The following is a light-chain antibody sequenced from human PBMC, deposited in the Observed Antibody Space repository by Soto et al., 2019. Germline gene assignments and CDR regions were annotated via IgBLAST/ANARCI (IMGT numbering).Light chain of an antibody. V-gene: IGKV3-11*01. J-gene: IGKJ4*01. CDR3: QQRSEWPLT. Sequence: EIALRQIPGTLSLSPGERATLSCRASQSVSSYLAWYQQKPGQAPRLLIYDASDRATGIPARFSGSGSGTDFSLTISSLEPEDFAVYYCQQRSEWPLTFGGGTKVDIK. CDR1: QSVSSY. CDR2: DAS.